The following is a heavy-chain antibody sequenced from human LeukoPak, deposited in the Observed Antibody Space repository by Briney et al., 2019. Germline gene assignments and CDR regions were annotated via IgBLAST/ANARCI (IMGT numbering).Heavy chain of an antibody. CDR1: GGSISSYY. CDR3: ARKTPMAEAYYFDY. V-gene: IGHV4-59*01. D-gene: IGHD5-18*01. J-gene: IGHJ4*02. Sequence: SETLSLTCTVSGGSISSYYWSWIRQPPGEGLEWIGYTYNSVTTNYNPSLKSRVTISLDTSKTQFSLKLTSVTAADTAVYYCARKTPMAEAYYFDYWGQGTLVTVSS. CDR2: TYNSVTT.